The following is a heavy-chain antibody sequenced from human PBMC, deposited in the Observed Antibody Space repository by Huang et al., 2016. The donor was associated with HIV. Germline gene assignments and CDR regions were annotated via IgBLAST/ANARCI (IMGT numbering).Heavy chain of an antibody. V-gene: IGHV2-26*01. Sequence: QVTLKESGPVLVKPTETLTLTCPVSGFSLRNPRMGVCWIRLPPGRALEWLAHIFSNDEKSYTTSLKSRLTISKDTSKSQVVLTMTNVDPVDTATYYCARIRAVAGKIAFDMWGQGTMVTVSS. CDR1: GFSLRNPRMG. CDR3: ARIRAVAGKIAFDM. J-gene: IGHJ3*02. CDR2: IFSNDEK. D-gene: IGHD6-19*01.